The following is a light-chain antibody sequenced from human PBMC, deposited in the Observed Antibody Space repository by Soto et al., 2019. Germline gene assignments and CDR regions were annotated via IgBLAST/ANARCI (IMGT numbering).Light chain of an antibody. CDR2: EVT. CDR3: SSYAGSNSIYV. J-gene: IGLJ1*01. Sequence: QSVLTQPPSASGSPGQSVTISCTGTSSDGGGYNYVSWYQQHPGKAPKLMIYEVTKRPSGVPARFSGSKSGNTASLTGSGLQAEDEADYYCSSYAGSNSIYVFGTGTKVTVL. V-gene: IGLV2-8*01. CDR1: SSDGGGYNY.